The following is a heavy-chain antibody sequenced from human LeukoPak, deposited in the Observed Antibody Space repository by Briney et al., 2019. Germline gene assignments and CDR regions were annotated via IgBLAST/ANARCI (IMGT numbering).Heavy chain of an antibody. Sequence: GGSLRLSCATSGFTFSSYAMSWVRQAPGKGLEWVSAISGSGGSTYYADSVKGRFTISRDNSKNTLYLQMNSLRAEDTAVYYCARGLYSSGSNFDYWGQGTLVTVSS. CDR1: GFTFSSYA. CDR2: ISGSGGST. D-gene: IGHD6-19*01. J-gene: IGHJ4*02. CDR3: ARGLYSSGSNFDY. V-gene: IGHV3-23*01.